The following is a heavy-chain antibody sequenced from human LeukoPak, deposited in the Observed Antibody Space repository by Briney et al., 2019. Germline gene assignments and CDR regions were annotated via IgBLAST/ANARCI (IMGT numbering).Heavy chain of an antibody. Sequence: ASVKVSCKASGYTFTSYYMHWVRQAPGQGLEWMGWINTNTGNPTYSQGFTGRFVFSLDTSVSTAYLQISSLKAEDTAVYYCARGSAYYDSSGHDAFDIWGQGTMVTVSS. CDR3: ARGSAYYDSSGHDAFDI. CDR2: INTNTGNP. CDR1: GYTFTSYY. D-gene: IGHD3-22*01. V-gene: IGHV7-4-1*02. J-gene: IGHJ3*02.